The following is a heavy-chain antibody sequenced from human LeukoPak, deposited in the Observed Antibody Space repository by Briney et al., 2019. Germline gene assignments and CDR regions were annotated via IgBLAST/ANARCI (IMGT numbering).Heavy chain of an antibody. D-gene: IGHD3-10*01. CDR2: IKSKTDGETT. CDR1: GFTFTNAW. J-gene: IGHJ4*02. CDR3: TTDLGTYYHGSQRLILIDY. V-gene: IGHV3-15*01. Sequence: TGGSLRLSCVDSGFTFTNAWMSWVRQAPGKGLEWIGRIKSKTDGETTNYAEPVRGRFTISRDDSKSAVYLQMNSLKIEDTAVYYCTTDLGTYYHGSQRLILIDYWGQGTLVTVSS.